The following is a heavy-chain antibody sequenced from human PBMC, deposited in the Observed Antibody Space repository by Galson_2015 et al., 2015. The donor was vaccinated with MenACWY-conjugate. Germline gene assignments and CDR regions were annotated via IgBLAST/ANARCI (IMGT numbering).Heavy chain of an antibody. CDR2: FDPEDGET. CDR3: ATAGVSTPRRYIVGAIGGPREFDY. Sequence: SVKVSCKVSGYTLTELSMHWVRQAPGKGLEWMGGFDPEDGETIYAQKFQGRVTMTEDTSTDTAYMELSSLRSEDTAVYYCATAGVSTPRRYIVGAIGGPREFDYWGQGTLVTVSS. D-gene: IGHD1-26*01. CDR1: GYTLTELS. V-gene: IGHV1-24*01. J-gene: IGHJ4*02.